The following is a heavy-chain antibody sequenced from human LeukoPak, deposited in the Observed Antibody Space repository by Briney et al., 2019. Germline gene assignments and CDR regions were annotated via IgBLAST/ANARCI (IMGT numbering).Heavy chain of an antibody. CDR2: VSYDGSND. D-gene: IGHD2-21*01. CDR1: GFTFSDYT. CDR3: ARVVSDYFDY. J-gene: IGHJ4*02. V-gene: IGHV3-30*03. Sequence: RSGGSLRLSCVGSGFTFSDYTMHWVRQAPGKGLEWVTVVSYDGSNDFYADSVKGRFTISRDNSKNTLYLQMNSLRSEDTAVYFCARVVSDYFDYWGQGILVSVSS.